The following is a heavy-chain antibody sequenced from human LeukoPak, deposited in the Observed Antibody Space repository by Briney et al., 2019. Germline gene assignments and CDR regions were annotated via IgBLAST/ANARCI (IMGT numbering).Heavy chain of an antibody. CDR3: ARGSGGNSPPDY. CDR1: GFTFSSYS. Sequence: GGSLRLSCAASGFTFSSYSMNWVRQAPGKGLEWVSSISSSSSYIYYADSVKGRFSISRDNSNNTLYLQMNSLRAEDTAVYYCARGSGGNSPPDYWGQGTLVTVSS. CDR2: ISSSSSYI. D-gene: IGHD4-23*01. V-gene: IGHV3-21*01. J-gene: IGHJ4*02.